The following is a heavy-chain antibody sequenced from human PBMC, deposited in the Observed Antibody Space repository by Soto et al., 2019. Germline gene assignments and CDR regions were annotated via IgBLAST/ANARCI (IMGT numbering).Heavy chain of an antibody. Sequence: GGSLRLSCAASGFIFSNYAMSWVRQAPGKGLEWVSTISGGGDDVHYADSVKGRFSIYRNNSKNTLYLQMNSLRADDTAVYYCASRRSRAAAGTIDFWGQGTLVTVSS. V-gene: IGHV3-23*01. CDR3: ASRRSRAAAGTIDF. CDR1: GFIFSNYA. J-gene: IGHJ4*02. CDR2: ISGGGDDV. D-gene: IGHD6-13*01.